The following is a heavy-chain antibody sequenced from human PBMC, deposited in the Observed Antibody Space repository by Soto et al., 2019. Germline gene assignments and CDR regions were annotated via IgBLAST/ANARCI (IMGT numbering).Heavy chain of an antibody. Sequence: AALKISGKGSGYGFTSYWIGWVREMPGKGLGWMGIIYPGDSDTRYSPSFQGQVTISADKSISTAYLQWSSLKASDTAMYYCARSYYYERSGYHSNHYGMDVWCQGTTVTVSS. D-gene: IGHD3-22*01. J-gene: IGHJ6*02. CDR2: IYPGDSDT. CDR3: ARSYYYERSGYHSNHYGMDV. V-gene: IGHV5-51*01. CDR1: GYGFTSYW.